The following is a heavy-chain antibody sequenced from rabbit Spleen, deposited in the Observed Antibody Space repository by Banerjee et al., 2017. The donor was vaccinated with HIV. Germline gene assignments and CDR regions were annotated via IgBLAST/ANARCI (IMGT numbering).Heavy chain of an antibody. V-gene: IGHV1S45*01. CDR1: GFSFSSSYY. CDR3: ARSGSDNDFNL. J-gene: IGHJ6*01. D-gene: IGHD1-1*01. Sequence: QEQLEESGGDLVKPEGSLTLTCTASGFSFSSSYYMCWVRQAPGKGLEWIGCIYAGSHGSTYYASWAKGRVTISKTSSTTVTLQMTSLTAADTATYFCARSGSDNDFNLWGPGTLVTVS. CDR2: IYAGSHGST.